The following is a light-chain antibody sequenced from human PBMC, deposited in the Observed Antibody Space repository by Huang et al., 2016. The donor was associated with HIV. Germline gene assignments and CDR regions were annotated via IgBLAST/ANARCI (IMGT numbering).Light chain of an antibody. CDR2: DAA. CDR3: QQRSNRPLT. Sequence: EIVLTQSPATLSLSPGERATLSSRASQSVNTFLAWYQQKPCQAPSLLISDAANRATGTPARFSGSGAGTDFTLTIRSLEPEDFAVYYCQQRSNRPLTFGGGTKVEIK. CDR1: QSVNTF. J-gene: IGKJ4*01. V-gene: IGKV3-11*01.